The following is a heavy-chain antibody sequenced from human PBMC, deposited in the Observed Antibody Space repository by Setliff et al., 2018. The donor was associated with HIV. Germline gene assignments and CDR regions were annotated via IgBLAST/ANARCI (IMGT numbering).Heavy chain of an antibody. CDR3: AGNQNWNGYAFPYIDV. CDR1: GGSIGSSSFY. CDR2: IYYNTRT. Sequence: SETLSLTCNVSGGSIGSSSFYWAWLRQPPGKEPEWIASIYYNTRTYYNLSLRSRVTISVDTSKNLFSLKMTSVTAADTAVYYCAGNQNWNGYAFPYIDVWGKGTTVTVS. J-gene: IGHJ6*03. V-gene: IGHV4-39*02. D-gene: IGHD3-3*01.